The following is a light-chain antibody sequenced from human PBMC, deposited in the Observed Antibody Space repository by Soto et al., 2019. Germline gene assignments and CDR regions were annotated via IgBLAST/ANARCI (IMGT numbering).Light chain of an antibody. V-gene: IGKV3-15*01. CDR3: QQYDKWPPYT. CDR1: ESINNK. CDR2: GAS. Sequence: EIVMTQSPATLSVSPGERATLSCRASESINNKLAWYQQKPGQGPRLLIYGASTRATGIPVRFSGSGSGTEFTLTISSLQSEDFAIYYCQQYDKWPPYTFGQGTKLEIK. J-gene: IGKJ2*01.